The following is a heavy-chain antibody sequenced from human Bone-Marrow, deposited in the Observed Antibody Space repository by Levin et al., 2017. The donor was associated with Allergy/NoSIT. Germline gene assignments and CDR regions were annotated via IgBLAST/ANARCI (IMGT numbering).Heavy chain of an antibody. CDR2: IKRKSDGETT. Sequence: GESLKISCAGSGFIFSKTWMTWVRQAPGKGLESVARIKRKSDGETTDYAAPVKGRFIISRDDSKNTVYLQMNSLTTEDTAMYYCTADLEESSTYSCDYWGQGTLVTVSS. CDR3: TADLEESSTYSCDY. V-gene: IGHV3-15*05. J-gene: IGHJ4*02. CDR1: GFIFSKTW. D-gene: IGHD2-2*01.